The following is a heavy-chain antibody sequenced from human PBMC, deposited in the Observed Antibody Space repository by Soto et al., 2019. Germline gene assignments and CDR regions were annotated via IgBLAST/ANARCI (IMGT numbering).Heavy chain of an antibody. J-gene: IGHJ6*02. D-gene: IGHD6-6*01. CDR1: GGTFSSYA. V-gene: IGHV1-69*01. CDR3: ACGIEARHSYYYYGMAG. Sequence: QVQLVQSGAEVKKPGSSVKVSCKASGGTFSSYAISWVRQAPGQGLEWMAGIITIFGTANYAQKFQGRVTITADESTSTAYMELSSLSSEDTAVYYCACGIEARHSYYYYGMAGWGQVTTVTFSS. CDR2: IITIFGTA.